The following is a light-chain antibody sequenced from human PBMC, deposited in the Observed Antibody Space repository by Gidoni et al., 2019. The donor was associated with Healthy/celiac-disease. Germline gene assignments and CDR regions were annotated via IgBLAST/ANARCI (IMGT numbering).Light chain of an antibody. CDR1: QSLLHSNGYNY. CDR3: MQALQSPLT. J-gene: IGKJ3*01. V-gene: IGKV2-28*01. Sequence: DIVMTQSPLSLPVTPGEPASISCRSSQSLLHSNGYNYLDWYLQKPGQAPQLLIYLGSNRASGVPDRFSGSGSGTVFTLKISRVEAEDVGVYYCMQALQSPLTFGAGTKVDIK. CDR2: LGS.